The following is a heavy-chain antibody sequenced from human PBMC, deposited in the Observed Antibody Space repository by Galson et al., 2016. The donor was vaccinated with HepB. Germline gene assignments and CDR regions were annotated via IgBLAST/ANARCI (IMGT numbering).Heavy chain of an antibody. J-gene: IGHJ4*02. CDR3: ADEDSLRQKSGHYFDY. Sequence: SLRLSCAASGFTFGFYAMSWVRQAPGKGLEWVSSIDKSGDTTRYADSVKGRFTISRDNSKNTLFLEIDRLRAEDTALYYCADEDSLRQKSGHYFDYWGQGTLVTVSS. V-gene: IGHV3-23*01. CDR2: IDKSGDTT. D-gene: IGHD2-21*02. CDR1: GFTFGFYA.